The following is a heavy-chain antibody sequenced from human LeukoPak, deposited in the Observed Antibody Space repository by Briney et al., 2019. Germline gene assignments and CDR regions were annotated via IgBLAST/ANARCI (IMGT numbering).Heavy chain of an antibody. CDR3: ARDLPELDAFDI. D-gene: IGHD1-7*01. CDR2: IYSGGST. Sequence: GGSLRLSCVASGFTLSTYAMSWVRQAPGKGLEWVSVIYSGGSTYYADSVKGRFTISRDNSKNTLYLQMNSLRAEDTAVYYCARDLPELDAFDIWGQGTMVTVSS. CDR1: GFTLSTYA. J-gene: IGHJ3*02. V-gene: IGHV3-53*01.